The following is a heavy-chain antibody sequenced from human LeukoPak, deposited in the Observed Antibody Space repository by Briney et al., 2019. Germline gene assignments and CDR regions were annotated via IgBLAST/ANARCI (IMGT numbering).Heavy chain of an antibody. CDR3: AKDRGSSGYYDY. CDR1: GFTFSSYS. D-gene: IGHD3-22*01. Sequence: GGSLRLSCAASGFTFSSYSMNWVRQPPGKGLERVSSISSSSSYIYYADSVKGRFTISRDNAKNSLYLQMNSLRAEDTAVYYCAKDRGSSGYYDYWGQGTLVTVSS. CDR2: ISSSSSYI. J-gene: IGHJ4*02. V-gene: IGHV3-21*04.